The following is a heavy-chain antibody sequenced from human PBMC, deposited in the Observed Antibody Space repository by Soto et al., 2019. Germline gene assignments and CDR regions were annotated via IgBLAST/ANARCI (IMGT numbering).Heavy chain of an antibody. V-gene: IGHV1-18*01. J-gene: IGHJ2*01. Sequence: ASVKVSCKASGYTFTSYVISWVRQAPGQGLEWMGWISAYNGNTNYAQKLQGRVTMTTDTSTSTAYMELRSLRSDDTAVYYCARGWRYSSSWNHRGARDFDLWGRGTLVTVSS. D-gene: IGHD6-13*01. CDR1: GYTFTSYV. CDR2: ISAYNGNT. CDR3: ARGWRYSSSWNHRGARDFDL.